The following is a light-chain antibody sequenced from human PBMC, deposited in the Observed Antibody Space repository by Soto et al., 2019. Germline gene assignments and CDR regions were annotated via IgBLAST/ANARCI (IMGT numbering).Light chain of an antibody. V-gene: IGKV3D-15*01. Sequence: MTQSPATVSVSLGDSVSLSCRANESISNNLAWYQQKPGQPPRLLIYSASTRAPGIPARVSGGGSGTQFSLTISSLKSEDFALYYCHQYNEWPRGTFGPGTKVDIK. CDR1: ESISNN. CDR2: SAS. CDR3: HQYNEWPRGT. J-gene: IGKJ1*01.